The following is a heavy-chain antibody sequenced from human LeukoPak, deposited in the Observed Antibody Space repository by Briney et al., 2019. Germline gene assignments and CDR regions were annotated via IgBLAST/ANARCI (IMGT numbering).Heavy chain of an antibody. D-gene: IGHD3-22*01. V-gene: IGHV4-34*01. Sequence: KSSETLSLTCAVYGGSFSGYYWSWIRQPPGKGLEWIGEINHSGSTNYNPSLKSRVTISVDTSKNQFSLKLSSVTAADTAVYYCARGRKYYYDSSGYYYRRAAFDIWGQGTMVTVSS. CDR3: ARGRKYYYDSSGYYYRRAAFDI. CDR1: GGSFSGYY. CDR2: INHSGST. J-gene: IGHJ3*02.